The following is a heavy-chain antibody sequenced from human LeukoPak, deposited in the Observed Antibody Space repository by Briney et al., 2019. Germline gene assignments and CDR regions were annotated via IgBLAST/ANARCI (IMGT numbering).Heavy chain of an antibody. CDR2: INHSGST. J-gene: IGHJ1*01. D-gene: IGHD3-9*01. CDR1: GGSFSGYY. Sequence: SETLSLTCAAYGGSFSGYYWSWIRQPPGKGLEWIGEINHSGSTNYNPSLRSRVTISVDTSKNQFSLKLSSVTAADTAVYYCARAYYDILTGPLVYFQHWGQGTLVTVSS. CDR3: ARAYYDILTGPLVYFQH. V-gene: IGHV4-34*01.